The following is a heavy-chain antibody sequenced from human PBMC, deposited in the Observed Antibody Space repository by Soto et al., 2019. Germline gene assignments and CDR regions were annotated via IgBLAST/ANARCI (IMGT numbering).Heavy chain of an antibody. CDR2: VHHSGTT. CDR3: ARGFSYRWVY. V-gene: IGHV4-4*02. J-gene: IGHJ4*02. Sequence: QVQLQESGPGLVKNSGTLSLTCGVSVGSINTDYWWSWVRQAPGKALEWIGEVHHSGTTNYIQSLKTRITMSVDKSGNQVSLDLTSVAAADTDVYFCARGFSYRWVYWGEGILVTVSS. D-gene: IGHD3-16*02. CDR1: VGSINTDYW.